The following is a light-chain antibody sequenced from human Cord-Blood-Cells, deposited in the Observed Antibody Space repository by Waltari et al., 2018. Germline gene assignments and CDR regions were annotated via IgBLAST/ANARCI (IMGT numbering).Light chain of an antibody. CDR1: QGISSY. CDR3: QQYYSYPWT. CDR2: AAS. J-gene: IGKJ1*01. Sequence: AIRMTQSPSSLSASTGDRVTITCRASQGISSYLAWYQQKPGKAPKLLIYAASTLQSGVPPRFSGSGSGTDFTRTISCLQSEDFATYYCQQYYSYPWTFGQGTKVEIK. V-gene: IGKV1-8*01.